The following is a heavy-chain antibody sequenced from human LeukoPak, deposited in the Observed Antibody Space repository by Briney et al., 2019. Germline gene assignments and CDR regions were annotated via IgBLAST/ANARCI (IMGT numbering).Heavy chain of an antibody. J-gene: IGHJ4*02. Sequence: ASVKVSCKASGYTFTTYGISWVRQAPGQGLEWMGWISAYNGNTNYAQNLQGRVTMTTDTSTTTAYMELRSLRSDDTAVYYCAREMTTVTFFDYWGQGTLVTVSS. V-gene: IGHV1-18*01. CDR3: AREMTTVTFFDY. CDR2: ISAYNGNT. D-gene: IGHD4-17*01. CDR1: GYTFTTYG.